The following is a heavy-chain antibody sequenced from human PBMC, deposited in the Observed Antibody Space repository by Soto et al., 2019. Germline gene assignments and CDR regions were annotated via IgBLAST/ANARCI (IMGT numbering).Heavy chain of an antibody. J-gene: IGHJ6*03. CDR3: QGYHPEYYYYYYYMDV. D-gene: IGHD2-2*01. V-gene: IGHV4-39*01. Sequence: SETLSLTCTVSGGSISSSSYYWGWIRQPPGKGLEWIGSIYYSGSTYYNPSLKSRVTISVDTSKNQFSLKLSSVTAADTAVYYCQGYHPEYYYYYYYMDVWGKGTTVTVSS. CDR2: IYYSGST. CDR1: GGSISSSSYY.